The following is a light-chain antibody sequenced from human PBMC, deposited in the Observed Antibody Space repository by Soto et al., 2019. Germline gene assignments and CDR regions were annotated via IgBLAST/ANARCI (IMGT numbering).Light chain of an antibody. Sequence: NFMLTQPHSVSESPGKTVTISCTRSSGSIANNYVEWYKQRPGSAPTTVIYENQLRPSGGPVRCSGSTDASSNSASLTSSVLQTDDEADYYCQSYDADVVIFGGGTKLTVL. CDR2: ENQ. CDR1: SGSIANNY. CDR3: QSYDADVVI. J-gene: IGLJ2*01. V-gene: IGLV6-57*04.